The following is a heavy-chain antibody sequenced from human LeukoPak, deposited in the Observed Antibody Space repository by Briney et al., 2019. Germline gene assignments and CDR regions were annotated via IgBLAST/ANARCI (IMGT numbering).Heavy chain of an antibody. Sequence: GGSLRLSCADSGFTFSNYNMNWVRQAPGKAMEWVSSITSSGTYTFYADSVKGRFTMSRDNAKDSLYLQMNSLRAEDTAVYYCAELGITMIGGVWGKGTTVTISS. CDR3: AELGITMIGGV. J-gene: IGHJ6*04. CDR2: ITSSGTYT. D-gene: IGHD3-10*02. V-gene: IGHV3-21*01. CDR1: GFTFSNYN.